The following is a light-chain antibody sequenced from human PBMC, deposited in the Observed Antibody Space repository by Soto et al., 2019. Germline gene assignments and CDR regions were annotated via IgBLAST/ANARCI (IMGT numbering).Light chain of an antibody. J-gene: IGLJ1*01. Sequence: QSVLSQPPSVSGTPAQRVTISCSGSSSNIGSDAVNWYQQLPGTAPKLLIYTNNQRPSGVPDRFSGSKSGTSASLAISGLQSEDEADYCCATCDSSLNGYVFGAGTKLTVL. CDR2: TNN. V-gene: IGLV1-44*01. CDR3: ATCDSSLNGYV. CDR1: SSNIGSDA.